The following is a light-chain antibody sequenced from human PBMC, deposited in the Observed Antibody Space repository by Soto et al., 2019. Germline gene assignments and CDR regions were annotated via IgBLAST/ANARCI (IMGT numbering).Light chain of an antibody. CDR2: TNN. CDR1: SSNIGTNP. J-gene: IGLJ1*01. Sequence: YILTDPPSACASLGVWVTISGSGSSSNIGTNPVDWYQQVPGAAPDLLIHTNNQRPSGVNARFSASKSGASASLGIRGIQSKDEADYYCAAWADSLTAYVLGNGKKVNVL. V-gene: IGLV1-44*01. CDR3: AAWADSLTAYV.